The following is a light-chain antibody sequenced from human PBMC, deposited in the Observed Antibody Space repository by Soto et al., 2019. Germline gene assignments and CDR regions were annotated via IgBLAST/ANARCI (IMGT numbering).Light chain of an antibody. J-gene: IGKJ4*01. Sequence: EIVLTQSPATPSLSPGERAALSCRASQSVSSYLAWYQQKPGQAPRLLIYDASNRAPGIPARFSGSGSGTDFTLTISSLEPEDFAVYYCQQRSNWPSTFGGGTKVEIK. CDR1: QSVSSY. CDR3: QQRSNWPST. V-gene: IGKV3-11*01. CDR2: DAS.